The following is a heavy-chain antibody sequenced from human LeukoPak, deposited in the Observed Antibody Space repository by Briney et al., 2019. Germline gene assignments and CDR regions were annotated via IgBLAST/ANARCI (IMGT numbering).Heavy chain of an antibody. CDR2: INWNGGST. J-gene: IGHJ4*02. CDR3: AKWGCSGGSCYPFGY. V-gene: IGHV3-23*01. CDR1: GFKFSTYW. Sequence: GGSLRLSCVASGFKFSTYWMSWVRQAPGKGLEWVSGINWNGGSTGYVDSVKGRFTISRDNSKNTLYLQMNSLRAEDTAVYYCAKWGCSGGSCYPFGYWGQGTLVTVSS. D-gene: IGHD2-15*01.